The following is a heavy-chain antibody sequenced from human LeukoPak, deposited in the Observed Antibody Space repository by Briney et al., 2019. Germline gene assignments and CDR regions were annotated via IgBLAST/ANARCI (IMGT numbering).Heavy chain of an antibody. CDR2: INSDGSNT. CDR3: AKVPHGDYAVDY. D-gene: IGHD4-17*01. Sequence: PGGSLRLSCAASGFAFSSHWMHWVRQVPGKGLVWVSRINSDGSNTIYADSVEGRFTISRDNAKNTLYLQMNSLRAEDTAVYYCAKVPHGDYAVDYWGQGTLVTVSS. CDR1: GFAFSSHW. J-gene: IGHJ4*02. V-gene: IGHV3-74*01.